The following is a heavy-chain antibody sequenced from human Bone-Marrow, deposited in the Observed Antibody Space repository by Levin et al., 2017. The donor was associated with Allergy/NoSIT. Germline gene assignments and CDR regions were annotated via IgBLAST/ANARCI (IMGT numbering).Heavy chain of an antibody. CDR3: AKDPSSAFYLEYLQD. Sequence: GGSLRLSCAGSGFTFSNYAMTWVRQAPGKGLEWVSAISGSGSHSFYADSVKGRFTVSRDNSKNTLHLQMTSLRADDTAVYYCAKDPSSAFYLEYLQDWGQGALVTVSS. D-gene: IGHD6-19*01. V-gene: IGHV3-23*01. CDR1: GFTFSNYA. CDR2: ISGSGSHS. J-gene: IGHJ1*01.